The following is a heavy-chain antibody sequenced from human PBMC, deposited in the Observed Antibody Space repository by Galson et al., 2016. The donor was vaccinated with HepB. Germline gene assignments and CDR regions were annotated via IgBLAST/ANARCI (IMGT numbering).Heavy chain of an antibody. Sequence: SLRLSCAASRFAFSTYGMHWVRQAPGKGLEWVAVIWYDGINKDYSDSVKGRFTISRDNSKNTLYLQMNSLRAEDTAVYYCARDRDRGFDYWGQGTLATVSS. CDR2: IWYDGINK. CDR1: RFAFSTYG. V-gene: IGHV3-33*01. J-gene: IGHJ4*02. D-gene: IGHD2-21*02. CDR3: ARDRDRGFDY.